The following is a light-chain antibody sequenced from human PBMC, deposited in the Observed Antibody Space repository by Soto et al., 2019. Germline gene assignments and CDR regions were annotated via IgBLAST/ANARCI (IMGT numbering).Light chain of an antibody. CDR1: QSVINY. Sequence: EIVLTQSPATLSLSPGESATLSCRASQSVINYMTWYHQKPGQAPRLLIYEASKRATGIPARFSGSGSGTDFTLTISSLEPEDFAVYYCQQRDNWPLTFGPGTKVGIK. CDR3: QQRDNWPLT. J-gene: IGKJ3*01. V-gene: IGKV3-11*01. CDR2: EAS.